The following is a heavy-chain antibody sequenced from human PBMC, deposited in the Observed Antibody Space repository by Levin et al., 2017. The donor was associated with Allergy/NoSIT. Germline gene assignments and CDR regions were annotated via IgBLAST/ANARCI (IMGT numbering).Heavy chain of an antibody. CDR3: ARGGVGYCSSTSCYTGNDWYFDL. CDR1: GGSFGDYY. J-gene: IGHJ2*01. Sequence: SETLSLTCAVYGGSFGDYYWSWIRQPPGKGLEWIGEINHSGSTNYNPSLKSRVTISVDTSKNQFSLKLSSVTAADTAVYYCARGGVGYCSSTSCYTGNDWYFDLWGRGTLVTVSS. D-gene: IGHD2-2*02. V-gene: IGHV4-34*01. CDR2: INHSGST.